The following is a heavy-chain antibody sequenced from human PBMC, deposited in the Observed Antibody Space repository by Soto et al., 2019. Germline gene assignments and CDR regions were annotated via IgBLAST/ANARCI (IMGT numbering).Heavy chain of an antibody. CDR3: ATERITMIVVVITTPDS. J-gene: IGHJ4*02. CDR2: ISGSGGST. V-gene: IGHV3-23*01. Sequence: EVQLLESGGGLVQPGGSLRLSCAASGFTFSSYAMSWVRQAPGKGLEWVSAISGSGGSTYYADSVKGRFTISRDNSKNTLYLQMNSLRAEDTAVYYCATERITMIVVVITTPDSWGQGTLVTVSS. D-gene: IGHD3-22*01. CDR1: GFTFSSYA.